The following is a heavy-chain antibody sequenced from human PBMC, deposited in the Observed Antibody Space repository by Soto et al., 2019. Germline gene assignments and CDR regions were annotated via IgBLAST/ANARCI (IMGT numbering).Heavy chain of an antibody. D-gene: IGHD2-15*01. CDR3: ARNVRRCSGGSCYSYYGMDV. CDR2: IYPGDSDT. J-gene: IGHJ6*02. CDR1: GYSFTSYW. Sequence: GESLKISCKGSGYSFTSYWIGWVRQMPGKGLEWKGNIYPGDSDTRNSPSFQGQVTISADKSISTAYLQWSSLKASDTAMYYCARNVRRCSGGSCYSYYGMDVWGQGTTVTVSS. V-gene: IGHV5-51*01.